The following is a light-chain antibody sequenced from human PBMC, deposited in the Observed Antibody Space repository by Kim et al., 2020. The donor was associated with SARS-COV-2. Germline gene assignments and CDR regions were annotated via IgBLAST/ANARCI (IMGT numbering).Light chain of an antibody. Sequence: DIQMTQSPSILSASVGDRATITCRASQSISNWLAWYQQKPGKAPKLLIYKTSSLESGVPSRFSGTGSGTEFTLTISSLQPDDFATYYCKQHNNIPRTSGPGTKVDIK. V-gene: IGKV1-5*03. CDR1: QSISNW. J-gene: IGKJ3*01. CDR2: KTS. CDR3: KQHNNIPRT.